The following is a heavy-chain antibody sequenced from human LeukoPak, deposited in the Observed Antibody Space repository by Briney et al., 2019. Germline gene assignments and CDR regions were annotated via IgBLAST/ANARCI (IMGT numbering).Heavy chain of an antibody. CDR1: GGSISGYY. V-gene: IGHV4-59*01. CDR2: IYYSGST. Sequence: SETLSLTCTVSGGSISGYYWSWIRQPPGKGLEWIGYIYYSGSTNYNPSLKSRVTISVDTSKNQFSLNLSSVTAADTAVYYCARDPPRDGYNNNWFDPWGQGTLVTVSS. CDR3: ARDPPRDGYNNNWFDP. J-gene: IGHJ5*02. D-gene: IGHD5-24*01.